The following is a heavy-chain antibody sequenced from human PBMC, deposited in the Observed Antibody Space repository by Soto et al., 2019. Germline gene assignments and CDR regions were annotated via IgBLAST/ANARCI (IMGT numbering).Heavy chain of an antibody. Sequence: PSETLSLTCAVYGGSFSGYYLSWIRQPPGKGLEWIGEINHSGSTNYNPSLKSRVTMTRDTSISTAYMELSRLRSDDTAVYYCARDLKGDVVVPAAMRGYYYYYGMDVWGQGTTVTVSS. J-gene: IGHJ6*02. CDR3: ARDLKGDVVVPAAMRGYYYYYGMDV. V-gene: IGHV4-34*10. CDR1: GGSFSGYY. CDR2: INHSGST. D-gene: IGHD2-2*01.